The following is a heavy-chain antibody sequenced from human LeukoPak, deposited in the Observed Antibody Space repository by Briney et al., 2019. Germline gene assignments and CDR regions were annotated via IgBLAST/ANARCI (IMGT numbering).Heavy chain of an antibody. D-gene: IGHD1-26*01. CDR3: AKDGSSGWELLPVRAFDI. CDR2: IKQDGSEK. CDR1: GFTFSSYW. V-gene: IGHV3-7*03. J-gene: IGHJ3*02. Sequence: GGSLRLSCAASGFTFSSYWMSWVRQAPGKGQEWVANIKQDGSEKYYVDSVKGRFTISRDNAKNSLYLQMNSLRAEDTAVYYCAKDGSSGWELLPVRAFDIWGQGTMVTVSS.